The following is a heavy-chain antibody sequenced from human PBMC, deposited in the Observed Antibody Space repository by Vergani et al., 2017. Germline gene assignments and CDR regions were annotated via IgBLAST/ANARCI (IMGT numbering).Heavy chain of an antibody. CDR3: ARLSGGY. D-gene: IGHD2/OR15-2a*01. CDR1: GYSISSGYY. V-gene: IGHV4-38-2*01. Sequence: QVQLQESGPGLVKPSETLSLTCAVSGYSISSGYYWGWFRQPPGKGLEWIGSIYHSGSTYYNPSLKSRVTISVDPSKNQFSLKLSYVTAADPAVYYCARLSGGYWGQGTLVTVSS. CDR2: IYHSGST. J-gene: IGHJ4*02.